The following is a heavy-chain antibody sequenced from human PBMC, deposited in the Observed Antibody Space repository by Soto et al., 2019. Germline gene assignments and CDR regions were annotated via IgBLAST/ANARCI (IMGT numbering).Heavy chain of an antibody. V-gene: IGHV4-61*01. CDR3: ARTTAVPNTLRSRYFFDY. J-gene: IGHJ4*02. D-gene: IGHD4-17*01. CDR2: VYYSGTP. CDR1: GGSVSNKTYY. Sequence: SVTLSLTCSVSGGSVSNKTYYWSWIRQPPGKRLEWIGYVYYSGTPNYNPSLKSRGPISVDLSKNQFSLRLSSVTTAETALYYCARTTAVPNTLRSRYFFDYWGQGTLVTVSS.